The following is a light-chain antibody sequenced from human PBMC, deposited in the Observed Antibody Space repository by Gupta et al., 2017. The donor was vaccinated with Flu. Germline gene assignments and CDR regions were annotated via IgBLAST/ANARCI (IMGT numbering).Light chain of an antibody. CDR1: QSVGTY. J-gene: IGKJ2*01. V-gene: IGKV3-11*01. CDR3: QKRSNWPPYT. CDR2: DAS. Sequence: EIVLTQSPATLSLSPGERATLSCRASQSVGTYLAWYQQKPGQTPRLLIYDASNRATGIPARFSGSGCGTDXSLTISXREPEDFAVYYCQKRSNWPPYTFGXGTRLEI.